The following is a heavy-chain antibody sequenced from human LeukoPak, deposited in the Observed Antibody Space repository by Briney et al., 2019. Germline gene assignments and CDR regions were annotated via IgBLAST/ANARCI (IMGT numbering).Heavy chain of an antibody. Sequence: SETLSLTCAVYGGSFSGYYWSWIRQPPGKGLEWIGEINPSGSTNYNPSLKSRVTISVDTSKNQFSLNLSSVTAADTAVYYCARPHTRRRSGYPPHYWGHGTLVTVSS. CDR1: GGSFSGYY. V-gene: IGHV4-34*01. CDR3: ARPHTRRRSGYPPHY. J-gene: IGHJ4*01. CDR2: INPSGST. D-gene: IGHD3-3*01.